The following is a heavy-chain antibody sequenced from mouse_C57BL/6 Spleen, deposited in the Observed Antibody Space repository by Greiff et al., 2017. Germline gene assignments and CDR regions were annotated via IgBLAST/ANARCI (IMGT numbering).Heavy chain of an antibody. V-gene: IGHV1-69*01. Sequence: VQLQQPGAELVMPGASVKLSCKASGYTFTSYWMHWVKQRPGQGLEWIGEIDPSDSYTNYNQKFKGKSTLTVDKSSSTAYMQLSSLTSEDSAVYYCAKTAQATYYFDYWGQGTTLTVSS. J-gene: IGHJ2*01. D-gene: IGHD3-2*02. CDR1: GYTFTSYW. CDR2: IDPSDSYT. CDR3: AKTAQATYYFDY.